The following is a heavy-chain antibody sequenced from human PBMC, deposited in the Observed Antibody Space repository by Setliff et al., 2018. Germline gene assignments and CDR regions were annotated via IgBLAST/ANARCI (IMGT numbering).Heavy chain of an antibody. J-gene: IGHJ6*03. V-gene: IGHV4-61*09. CDR2: FHTGGST. D-gene: IGHD2-15*01. Sequence: SETLSLTCTVSGDSISSGSYYWTWIRQPAGKGLEWIGHFHTGGSTNYNRSLRSRVSISVDTSKNQFSLKLSSVTAADTATYYCAAPRLLPQYYYYYYMDVWGKGTTVTVSS. CDR1: GDSISSGSYY. CDR3: AAPRLLPQYYYYYYMDV.